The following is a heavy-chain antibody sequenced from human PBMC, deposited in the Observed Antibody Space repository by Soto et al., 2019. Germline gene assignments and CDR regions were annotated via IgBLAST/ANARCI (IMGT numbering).Heavy chain of an antibody. Sequence: SLTCTVSGGSISSSSYYWGWIRQPPGKGLEWIGSIYYSGSTYYNPSLKSRVTISVDTSKNQFSLKLSSVTAADTAVYYCAAAGYDSSGYYYGAFDIWGQGTMVTVSS. CDR2: IYYSGST. CDR3: AAAGYDSSGYYYGAFDI. V-gene: IGHV4-39*01. J-gene: IGHJ3*02. CDR1: GGSISSSSYY. D-gene: IGHD3-22*01.